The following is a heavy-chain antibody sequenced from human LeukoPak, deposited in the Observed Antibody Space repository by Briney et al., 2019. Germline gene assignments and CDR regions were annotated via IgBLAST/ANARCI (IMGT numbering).Heavy chain of an antibody. V-gene: IGHV4-39*07. D-gene: IGHD3-22*01. Sequence: SETLSLTCTVSGGSISSSSYYWGWIRQPPGKGLEWIGSIYYSGSTYYNPSLKSRVTISVDTSKIQFSLKLSSVTAADTAVYYCAREMRDSSGVDYWGQGTLVTVSS. J-gene: IGHJ4*02. CDR1: GGSISSSSYY. CDR2: IYYSGST. CDR3: AREMRDSSGVDY.